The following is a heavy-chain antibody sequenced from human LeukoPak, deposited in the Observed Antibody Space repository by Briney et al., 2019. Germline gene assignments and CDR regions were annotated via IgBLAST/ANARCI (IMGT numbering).Heavy chain of an antibody. J-gene: IGHJ6*02. CDR2: INHSGST. V-gene: IGHV4-34*01. D-gene: IGHD1-26*01. CDR3: ASAGSYYVAYYYGMDV. Sequence: SETLSLTCAVYGGSFSGYYWSWIRQPPGKGLEWIGEINHSGSTNYNASLKSRVTISVDTSKNQFSLKLSSVTAADTAVYYCASAGSYYVAYYYGMDVWGQGTTVTVSS. CDR1: GGSFSGYY.